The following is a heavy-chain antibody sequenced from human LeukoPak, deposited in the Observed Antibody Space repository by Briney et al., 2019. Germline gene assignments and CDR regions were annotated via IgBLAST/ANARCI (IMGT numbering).Heavy chain of an antibody. J-gene: IGHJ4*02. CDR1: GYIFINYG. D-gene: IGHD3-10*01. V-gene: IGHV1-18*01. CDR3: AKTRDTVLNEY. CDR2: ISPYNGHT. Sequence: ASVKVSCKASGYIFINYGISWVRQAPGQGLEWMGWISPYNGHTNYEPNLQDRLTMTTDTSTSTAYMELRSLTSDATAVYYCAKTRDTVLNEYWGQGTLVTVSS.